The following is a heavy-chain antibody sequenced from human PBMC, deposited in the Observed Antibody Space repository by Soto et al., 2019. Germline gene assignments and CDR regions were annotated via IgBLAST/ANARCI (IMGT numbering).Heavy chain of an antibody. J-gene: IGHJ6*02. CDR2: IYWDDDK. CDR1: GFSLSTRGVG. Sequence: QTTLKESGPTLVKPTQPLTLTCTFSGFSLSTRGVGVGWIRQPPGKALEWLALIYWDDDKRCSPSLKSKLTITKDTAKNQVVLTMTNMDPVDTATYYCARRPGINFYYGMDVWGQGTTVTVSS. CDR3: ARRPGINFYYGMDV. V-gene: IGHV2-5*02.